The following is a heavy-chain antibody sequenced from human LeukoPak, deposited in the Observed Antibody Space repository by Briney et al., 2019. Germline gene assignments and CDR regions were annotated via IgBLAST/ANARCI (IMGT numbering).Heavy chain of an antibody. CDR2: MYYSGST. V-gene: IGHV4-59*01. CDR1: GGSISSYY. D-gene: IGHD2-8*01. CDR3: ARNGVSDALDI. J-gene: IGHJ3*02. Sequence: PSETLSLTCTVSGGSISSYYWSWIRQPPGKGLEWIGYMYYSGSTNYNPSLKSRVTISVDTSKDQFSLKLSSVTAADTAIYYCARNGVSDALDIWGQGTMVTVSS.